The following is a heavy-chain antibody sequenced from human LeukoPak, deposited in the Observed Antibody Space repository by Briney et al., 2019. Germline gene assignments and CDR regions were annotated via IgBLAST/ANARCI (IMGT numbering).Heavy chain of an antibody. Sequence: SETLSLTCTVSGGSLSRYYWSWIRQPPGKGLEWIGSIYYSGSTNYNPSLKSRVTMSVDTSKNQFSLKLSSVTAADTAVYYCAREEHNYYDSRIDYWGQGTLLTVSS. J-gene: IGHJ4*02. CDR2: IYYSGST. D-gene: IGHD3-22*01. V-gene: IGHV4-59*12. CDR1: GGSLSRYY. CDR3: AREEHNYYDSRIDY.